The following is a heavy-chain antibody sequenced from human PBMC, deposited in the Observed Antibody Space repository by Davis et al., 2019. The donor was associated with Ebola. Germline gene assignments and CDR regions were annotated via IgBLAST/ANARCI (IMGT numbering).Heavy chain of an antibody. CDR3: ARRLGYCSSTSCYYDY. J-gene: IGHJ4*02. D-gene: IGHD2-2*01. V-gene: IGHV5-51*01. CDR2: IYPGDSDT. Sequence: GESLKISCKGSGYSFTSYWIGWVRQMPGKGLEWMGIIYPGDSDTRYSPSFQGQVTISADKSISTAYLQWSSLKASDTAMYYCARRLGYCSSTSCYYDYWGQGTLVTVSS. CDR1: GYSFTSYW.